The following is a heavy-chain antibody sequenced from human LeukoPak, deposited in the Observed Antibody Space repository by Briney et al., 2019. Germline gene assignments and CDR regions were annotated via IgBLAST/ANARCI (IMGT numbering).Heavy chain of an antibody. CDR1: GFTVSFNY. J-gene: IGHJ4*02. D-gene: IGHD2/OR15-2a*01. V-gene: IGHV3-53*01. Sequence: GGSLRLSCAASGFTVSFNYMTWVRQPPGKGLEWVSVIYSGGSTYYADSLKGRFTISRVNSKNTLYLQMNSLRAEDTAVYYCARVKNSYFDYWGQGTLVTVSS. CDR3: ARVKNSYFDY. CDR2: IYSGGST.